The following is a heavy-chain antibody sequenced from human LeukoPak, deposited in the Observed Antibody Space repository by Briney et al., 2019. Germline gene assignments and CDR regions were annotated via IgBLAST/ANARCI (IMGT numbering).Heavy chain of an antibody. CDR1: GYTFSIYG. V-gene: IGHV1-18*01. Sequence: ASVKVSCKASGYTFSIYGFSWVRQAPGQGLEWMGRISAHNGNTNYAQKFQGRVTMTTDTSTSTAHMELRSLRSDDTAMYYCARGGLVLRYFDWLLPSLDYWGQGTLVTVSS. J-gene: IGHJ4*02. CDR2: ISAHNGNT. CDR3: ARGGLVLRYFDWLLPSLDY. D-gene: IGHD3-9*01.